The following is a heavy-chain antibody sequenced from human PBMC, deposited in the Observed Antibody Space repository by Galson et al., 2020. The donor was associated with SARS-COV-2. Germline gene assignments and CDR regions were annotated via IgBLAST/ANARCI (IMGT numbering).Heavy chain of an antibody. V-gene: IGHV3-30*04. CDR1: GFTFSSYA. J-gene: IGHJ4*02. CDR2: ISYDGSNK. D-gene: IGHD4-17*01. Sequence: GGSLRLSCAASGFTFSSYAMHWVRQAPGKGLEWVAVISYDGSNKYYADSVKGRFTISRDNSKNTLYLQMNSLRAEDTAVYYCARDDYGDYDDLQVDYWGQGTLVTVSS. CDR3: ARDDYGDYDDLQVDY.